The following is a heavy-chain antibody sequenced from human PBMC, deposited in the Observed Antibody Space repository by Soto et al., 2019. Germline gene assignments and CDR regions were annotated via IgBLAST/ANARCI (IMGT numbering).Heavy chain of an antibody. Sequence: LRPSCAASGFTFSSYAMHWVRQAPGKGLEWVAVISYDGSNKYYADSVKGRFTISRDNSKNTLYLQMNSLRAEDTAVYYCARGGDTAMRAIDYWGQGTLVTVSS. CDR2: ISYDGSNK. D-gene: IGHD5-18*01. J-gene: IGHJ4*02. CDR3: ARGGDTAMRAIDY. CDR1: GFTFSSYA. V-gene: IGHV3-30-3*01.